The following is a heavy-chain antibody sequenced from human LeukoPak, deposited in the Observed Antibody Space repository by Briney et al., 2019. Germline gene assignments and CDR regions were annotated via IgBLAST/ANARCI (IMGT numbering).Heavy chain of an antibody. CDR2: ISAYNGNT. D-gene: IGHD6-19*01. J-gene: IGHJ4*02. CDR1: GYTFTSYG. CDR3: ARGGGGGWINKRGFDY. V-gene: IGHV1-18*01. Sequence: GASVKVSCKASGYTFTSYGITWVRQAPGQGLEWMGWISAYNGNTNYAQNLQGRVTMTTDTSTSTAYMELRSLRSDDTAVYYCARGGGGGWINKRGFDYWGQGTLVTVSS.